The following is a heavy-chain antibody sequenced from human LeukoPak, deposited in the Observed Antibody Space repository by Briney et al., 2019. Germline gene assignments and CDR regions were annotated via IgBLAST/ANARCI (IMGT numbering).Heavy chain of an antibody. V-gene: IGHV4-39*01. CDR2: IYYSGST. Sequence: PSETLSLTCTVSGGSLSSSSYYWGWIRQPPGKGLECLGSIYYSGSTYYDPSLKSRVTISVDTSKNQFSLKLSSVTAADTAVYYCARRGYCSSTSCYDYGDSNYYFDYWGQGTLVTVSS. CDR1: GGSLSSSSYY. J-gene: IGHJ4*02. CDR3: ARRGYCSSTSCYDYGDSNYYFDY. D-gene: IGHD2-2*01.